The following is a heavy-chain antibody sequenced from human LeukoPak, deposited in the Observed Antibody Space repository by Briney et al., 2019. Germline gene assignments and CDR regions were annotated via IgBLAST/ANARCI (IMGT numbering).Heavy chain of an antibody. CDR1: GGSFSGYY. CDR3: ARLYGSRTNNWFDP. Sequence: PSETLSLTCAVYGGSFSGYYWSWIRQPPGKGLEWIGEINHSGSTNYNPSLKSRVTISVDTSKNQFSLKLSSVTAADTAVYYCARLYGSRTNNWFDPWGQGTLVTVSS. D-gene: IGHD6-13*01. CDR2: INHSGST. V-gene: IGHV4-34*01. J-gene: IGHJ5*02.